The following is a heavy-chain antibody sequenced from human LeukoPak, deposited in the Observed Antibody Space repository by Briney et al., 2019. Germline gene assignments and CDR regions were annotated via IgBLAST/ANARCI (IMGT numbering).Heavy chain of an antibody. Sequence: SGPALVKPTQTLTLTCTVAGFSLSTSGMCVSWIRQPPGKALEWLARIDWDDDKYYSTSLETRLTISKDTSKNQVVLTMTNMDPVDTATYYCARIRYSSGWYAFDIWGQGTMVTVSS. D-gene: IGHD6-19*01. CDR2: IDWDDDK. CDR1: GFSLSTSGMC. J-gene: IGHJ3*02. V-gene: IGHV2-70*11. CDR3: ARIRYSSGWYAFDI.